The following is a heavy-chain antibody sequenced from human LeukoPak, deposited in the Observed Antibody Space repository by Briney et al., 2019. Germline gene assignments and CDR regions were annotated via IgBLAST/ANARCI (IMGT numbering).Heavy chain of an antibody. D-gene: IGHD6-19*01. V-gene: IGHV3-33*01. J-gene: IGHJ4*02. CDR2: IWYDGSNK. Sequence: PGGSLRLSCAASGFTFSSYGMHWVRQAPGKGLEWVAVIWYDGSNKYYADSVKGRFSISRDNSKNTLYLQMNSLRAEDTAVYYCAHGYSSGRSYYFDYWGQGTLVTVSS. CDR1: GFTFSSYG. CDR3: AHGYSSGRSYYFDY.